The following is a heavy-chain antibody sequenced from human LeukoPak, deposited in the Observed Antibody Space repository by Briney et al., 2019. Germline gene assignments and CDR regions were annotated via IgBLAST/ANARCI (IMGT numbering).Heavy chain of an antibody. CDR1: GGSISSYY. Sequence: SQTLSLTCTLSGGSISSYYCSCLRDPPGKGPGWSGCMYNSWSAKYNPSLKSRVTITRDTSKDQFCLKLISVTAADTAVYCCARHRPPDRGDTYGPIDCWGQGTLVTVSS. CDR2: MYNSWSA. D-gene: IGHD5-18*01. J-gene: IGHJ4*02. V-gene: IGHV4-59*08. CDR3: ARHRPPDRGDTYGPIDC.